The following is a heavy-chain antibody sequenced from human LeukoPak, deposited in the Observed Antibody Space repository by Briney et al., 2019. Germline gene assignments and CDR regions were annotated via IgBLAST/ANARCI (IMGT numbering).Heavy chain of an antibody. V-gene: IGHV3-13*01. J-gene: IGHJ4*02. CDR1: GFTFSSHD. CDR3: ARGGPGYYLDY. Sequence: GGSLRLSCAAPGFTFSSHDMHWVRQATGKGLEWVSTIGTAGDTYYPGSVKGRFTISRENAKNSLYLQMNILKAGDTAVYYCARGGPGYYLDYWGQGTLVTVSP. CDR2: IGTAGDT.